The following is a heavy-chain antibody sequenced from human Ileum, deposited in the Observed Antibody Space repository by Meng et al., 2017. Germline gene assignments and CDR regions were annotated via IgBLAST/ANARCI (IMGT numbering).Heavy chain of an antibody. V-gene: IGHV4-4*02. CDR3: AREWSGSYRHFDY. Sequence: QRQESGPGLLKPSWTLSLTCSVSGGSISTSDWWSWVRQPPGKGLEWIGEIHHSGSTNYNPSLKSRVTISVDKSKNQFSLKLNSVTAADTAVYYCAREWSGSYRHFDYWGQGTLVTVSS. CDR2: IHHSGST. CDR1: GGSISTSDW. J-gene: IGHJ4*02. D-gene: IGHD1-26*01.